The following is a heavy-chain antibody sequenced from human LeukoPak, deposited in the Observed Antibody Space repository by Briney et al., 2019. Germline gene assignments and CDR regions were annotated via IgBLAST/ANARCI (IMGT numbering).Heavy chain of an antibody. D-gene: IGHD1-26*01. V-gene: IGHV4-34*01. CDR1: GGSFSGYY. CDR2: INHSGST. CDR3: ARGSGASGY. Sequence: SETLSLTCAVYGGSFSGYYWSWIRQPPGKGLEWIGEINHSGSTNYNPSLKSRVTISVDTSKNQFSLKLSSVTAADTAVYYCARGSGASGYWGQGTLVTVSS. J-gene: IGHJ4*02.